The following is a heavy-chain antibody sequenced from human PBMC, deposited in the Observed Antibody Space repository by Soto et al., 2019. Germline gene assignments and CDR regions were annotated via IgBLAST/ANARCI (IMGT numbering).Heavy chain of an antibody. Sequence: EVQLVESGGGLVQPGGSLRLSCAASGFTFSSYWMHWVRQAPGKGLVWVSRINSDGSSTSYADSVKGRFTISRDNAKNTLYLQTINLRAEDTAVYYCVRTSLVVAAATREDYWGQATLVTVSS. CDR2: INSDGSST. CDR3: VRTSLVVAAATREDY. V-gene: IGHV3-74*01. D-gene: IGHD2-15*01. J-gene: IGHJ4*02. CDR1: GFTFSSYW.